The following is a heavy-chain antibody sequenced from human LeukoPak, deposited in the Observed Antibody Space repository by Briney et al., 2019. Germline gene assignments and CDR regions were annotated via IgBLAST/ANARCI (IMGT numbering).Heavy chain of an antibody. D-gene: IGHD3-22*01. CDR2: IYYSGST. V-gene: IGHV4-59*08. Sequence: SETLSLTCTVSGGSISSYYWSWIRQPPGKGLEWIGYIYYSGSTNYNPSLKSRVTMSVDTSKNQFSLNLSSVTASDTAVYYCARQKILDDNYDSSGYYVDQWGQGSLVTVSS. J-gene: IGHJ4*02. CDR1: GGSISSYY. CDR3: ARQKILDDNYDSSGYYVDQ.